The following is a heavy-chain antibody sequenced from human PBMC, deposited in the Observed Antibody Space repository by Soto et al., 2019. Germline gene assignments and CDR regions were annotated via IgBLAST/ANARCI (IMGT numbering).Heavy chain of an antibody. J-gene: IGHJ4*02. CDR3: ARRHYYGLD. V-gene: IGHV3-66*04. CDR1: GFTVSSNF. D-gene: IGHD3-10*01. CDR2: IYSGGST. Sequence: EVQLVESGGGLVQPGGSLRLSCAASGFTVSSNFLIWVRQAPGKGLECVSIIYSGGSTDHADSVKDRFTISRDNSKNTQYLQMKSLRVEDTAVYYCARRHYYGLDWGQGTLVTVSS.